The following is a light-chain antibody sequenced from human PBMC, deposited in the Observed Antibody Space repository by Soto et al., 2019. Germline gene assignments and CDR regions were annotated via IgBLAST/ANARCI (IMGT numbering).Light chain of an antibody. V-gene: IGKV3-15*01. CDR1: QSVSSN. Sequence: EIVMTQSPATLSVSPGERATLSCRASQSVSSNLAWYQQKPGQAPRLLLYGASTRATGIPARFSGSGSGTEFTLTITSLQPEDFATYYCQQSHGIPYTFGQGTKLEIK. J-gene: IGKJ2*01. CDR2: GAS. CDR3: QQSHGIPYT.